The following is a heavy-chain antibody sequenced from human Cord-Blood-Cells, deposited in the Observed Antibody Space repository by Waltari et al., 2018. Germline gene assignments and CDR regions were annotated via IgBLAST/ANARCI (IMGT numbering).Heavy chain of an antibody. D-gene: IGHD1-20*01. CDR1: GYTLTELS. J-gene: IGHJ2*01. V-gene: IGHV1-24*01. CDR2: VDPEECET. Sequence: QVQLVQSGAEVKKPGASVKVSCKVSGYTLTELSMHWVRQAPGKGLEWMGGVDPEECETIYAQKFHGRVTMTEDTSTDTAYMELSSLRSEDTAVYYCATGNNWNYWYFDLWGRGTLVTVSS. CDR3: ATGNNWNYWYFDL.